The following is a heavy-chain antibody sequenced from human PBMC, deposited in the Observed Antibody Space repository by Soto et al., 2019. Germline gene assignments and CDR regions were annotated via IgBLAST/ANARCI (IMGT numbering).Heavy chain of an antibody. D-gene: IGHD3-22*01. CDR3: AKCITMIVVVIPGDAFDI. J-gene: IGHJ3*02. CDR2: ISGSGGST. V-gene: IGHV3-23*01. Sequence: EVQLLESGGGLVQPGGSLRLSCAASGFTFSSYAMSWVRQAPGKGLEWVSAISGSGGSTYYADSVKGRFTISRDNSKNTLYLQMNSLRAEDTAVYYCAKCITMIVVVIPGDAFDIWGPGTMVTVSS. CDR1: GFTFSSYA.